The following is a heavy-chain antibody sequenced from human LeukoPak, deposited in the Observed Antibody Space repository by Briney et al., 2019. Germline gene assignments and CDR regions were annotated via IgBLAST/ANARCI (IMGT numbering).Heavy chain of an antibody. V-gene: IGHV3-43D*03. Sequence: GGSLRLSCAATGFTFDDYAMHWVRQAPGKGLEWVSLISWDGGSTYYADSVKGRFTISRDNSKKSLYLQMNSLRAEDTALYYCAKDIRGSTSWYGLDYWGQGTLVTVSS. CDR1: GFTFDDYA. D-gene: IGHD6-13*01. CDR3: AKDIRGSTSWYGLDY. J-gene: IGHJ4*02. CDR2: ISWDGGST.